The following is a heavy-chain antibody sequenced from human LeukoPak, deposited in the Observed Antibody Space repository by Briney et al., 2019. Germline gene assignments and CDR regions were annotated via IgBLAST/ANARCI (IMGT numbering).Heavy chain of an antibody. D-gene: IGHD5-12*01. CDR1: GYSFTNYW. Sequence: GESLKIYCKGSGYSFTNYWIGRVRQMPGKGLEWTGIIYPGDSHPRHSPSSQGQVSISADKSISPAYLQWSSLKASDTVLYYCAPVGGYDHFDYWGQGTLVTVSS. CDR3: APVGGYDHFDY. CDR2: IYPGDSHP. V-gene: IGHV5-51*01. J-gene: IGHJ4*02.